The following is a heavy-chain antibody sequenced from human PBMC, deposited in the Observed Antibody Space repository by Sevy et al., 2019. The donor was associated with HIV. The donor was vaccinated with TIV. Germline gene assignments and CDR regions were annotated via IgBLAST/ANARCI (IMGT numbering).Heavy chain of an antibody. J-gene: IGHJ4*01. CDR2: ISYEGTET. V-gene: IGHV3-30-3*01. CDR3: ARDGGYSIKWYPLY. Sequence: GGSLRLSCAASGFAFSSHAMHWVRQAPGKGLEWVAVISYEGTETFYAASVEGRFTFSRDNSMNMLSLQINSLRPEDTAVYYCARDGGYSIKWYPLYWGHGTLVTVSS. CDR1: GFAFSSHA. D-gene: IGHD6-13*01.